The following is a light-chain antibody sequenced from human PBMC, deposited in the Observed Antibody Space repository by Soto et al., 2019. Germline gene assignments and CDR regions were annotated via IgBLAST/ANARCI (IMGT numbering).Light chain of an antibody. J-gene: IGKJ5*01. Sequence: DIQMTQSPSSVSASIGDRVSITCRASQGISTYLGWYQQKPGKAPKLLIYAASSLQTGVPSPFSGSGSGTDFTLTISSLQPEDFGTYYCQQAISFPITFGPGTRLEI. CDR1: QGISTY. CDR2: AAS. V-gene: IGKV1-12*01. CDR3: QQAISFPIT.